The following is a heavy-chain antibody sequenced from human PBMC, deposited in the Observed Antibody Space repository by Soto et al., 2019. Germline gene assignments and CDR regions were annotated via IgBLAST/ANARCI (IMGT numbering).Heavy chain of an antibody. CDR1: GFTFSDYS. CDR3: ARDKDWAFDN. V-gene: IGHV3-48*04. J-gene: IGHJ4*02. D-gene: IGHD3-9*01. Sequence: VQLVESGGKLVQPGRSLRLSCVASGFTFSDYSMVWVRQSPGKGLEWISYIFVTSTIIYYADSVKGRFTVPRDNAQNSLSLQMNSLRVEDTGIYYCARDKDWAFDNWGQGTLVTVSS. CDR2: IFVTSTII.